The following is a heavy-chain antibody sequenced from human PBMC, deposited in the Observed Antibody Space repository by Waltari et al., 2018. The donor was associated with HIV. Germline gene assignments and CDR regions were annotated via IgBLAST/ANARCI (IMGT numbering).Heavy chain of an antibody. Sequence: QVQLVQSGAEVKKPGSSVKVSCRASGGSFRSYALTWVRPAPGQGLEWMGGIIPVFGTANYAQKFQGRVTITADESTSTAYMDLRSLTSEDTAVYYCARILGSSWYNWIDPWGQGTLVTVSS. J-gene: IGHJ5*02. V-gene: IGHV1-69*12. CDR1: GGSFRSYA. D-gene: IGHD6-13*01. CDR3: ARILGSSWYNWIDP. CDR2: IIPVFGTA.